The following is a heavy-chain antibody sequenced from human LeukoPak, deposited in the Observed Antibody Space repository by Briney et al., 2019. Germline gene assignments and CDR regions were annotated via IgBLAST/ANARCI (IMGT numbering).Heavy chain of an antibody. V-gene: IGHV3-21*01. CDR1: GFTFKSSS. CDR3: ARDPYTGSMFDY. D-gene: IGHD1-1*01. Sequence: PGGSLRLSCVATGFTFKSSSMSWVRQAPGKGLEWVAFIGHFTGDIFYADSVKGRFNISRGDAKDSVYLQMNSLRVDDTAVYFCARDPYTGSMFDYWGHGTLVTVSS. CDR2: IGHFTGDI. J-gene: IGHJ4*01.